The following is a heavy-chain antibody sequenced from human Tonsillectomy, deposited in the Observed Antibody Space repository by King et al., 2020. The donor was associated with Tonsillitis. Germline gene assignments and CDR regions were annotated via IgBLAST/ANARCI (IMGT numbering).Heavy chain of an antibody. Sequence: VQLVESGGGLVQPGGSLRLSCAASGFTFSSYWMSWVRQAPGKGLEWVANIKQDGSEKYYVDSVKGRFTISRDNAKNSLYLQMNSLRAEDTAVYYCARAVTGRLRWSPGFDPWGQGTLVTVSS. V-gene: IGHV3-7*03. J-gene: IGHJ5*02. CDR3: ARAVTGRLRWSPGFDP. CDR2: IKQDGSEK. D-gene: IGHD4-23*01. CDR1: GFTFSSYW.